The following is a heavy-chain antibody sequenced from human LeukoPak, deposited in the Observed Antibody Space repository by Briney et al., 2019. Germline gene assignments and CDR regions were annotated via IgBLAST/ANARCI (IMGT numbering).Heavy chain of an antibody. CDR2: INPSGGST. V-gene: IGHV1-46*01. J-gene: IGHJ3*02. CDR3: ARDTTVVTGLEVFDI. CDR1: GYTFTSYY. Sequence: ASVKVSCKASGYTFTSYYMHWVRQAPGQGLEWMGIINPSGGSTSYAQKFQGRVTMTRDTSTSTVYMELSSLRSEDTAVYYCARDTTVVTGLEVFDIWGQGTMVTVSS. D-gene: IGHD4-23*01.